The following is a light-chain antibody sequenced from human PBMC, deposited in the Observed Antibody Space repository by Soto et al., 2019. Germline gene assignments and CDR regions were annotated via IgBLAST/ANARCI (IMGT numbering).Light chain of an antibody. CDR1: SSNIASNT. V-gene: IGLV1-44*01. J-gene: IGLJ1*01. CDR2: RND. CDR3: AAWDDSLNGRV. Sequence: QSVLTQPPSASGTPGQRVTISCSGSSSNIASNTVNWYQQLPGTAPKLLIYRNDQRPLGVPDRFSGSKSGTSASLAISGLQSEDEADYYCAAWDDSLNGRVFGTGTKVTVL.